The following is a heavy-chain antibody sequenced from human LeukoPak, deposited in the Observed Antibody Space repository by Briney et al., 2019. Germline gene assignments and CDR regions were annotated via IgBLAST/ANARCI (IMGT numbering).Heavy chain of an antibody. CDR1: GFTLSSYE. CDR2: ISSSGSTI. V-gene: IGHV3-48*03. J-gene: IGHJ5*01. CDR3: ARGRNYDFWSGLFDS. Sequence: GGSLRLSCAASGFTLSSYEMHWVRQAPGQGLEWVSYISSSGSTIYYADSVKGRFTISRDNAKNSLYLQMNSLRAEDTAVYYCARGRNYDFWSGLFDSWGQGTLVTVSS. D-gene: IGHD3-3*01.